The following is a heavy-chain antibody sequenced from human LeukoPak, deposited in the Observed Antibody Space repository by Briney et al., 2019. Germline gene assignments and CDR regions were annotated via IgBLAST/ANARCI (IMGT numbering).Heavy chain of an antibody. CDR2: MSHDGVKI. Sequence: GRSLRLSCAASGFTFRTYAMHWVRQTPGKGLEWVAFMSHDGVKIFHADSVKGRFTISRDNSKSILYLQMNSLRAEDTALYHCAKEVDCPSDCLFFHSWGQGTLVTVSS. D-gene: IGHD2-21*02. CDR3: AKEVDCPSDCLFFHS. V-gene: IGHV3-30*18. J-gene: IGHJ4*02. CDR1: GFTFRTYA.